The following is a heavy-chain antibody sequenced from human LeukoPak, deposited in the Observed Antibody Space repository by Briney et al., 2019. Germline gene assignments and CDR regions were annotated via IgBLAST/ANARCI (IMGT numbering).Heavy chain of an antibody. CDR2: IIPILGIA. Sequence: SVKVSCKASGGTFSSYAISWVRQAPGQGLEWMGRIIPILGIANYAQKFQGRVTITADKSTGTAYMELSSLRSEDTAVYYCAIPTPGIAAAGRWYYFDYWGQGTLVTVSS. V-gene: IGHV1-69*04. CDR3: AIPTPGIAAAGRWYYFDY. J-gene: IGHJ4*02. CDR1: GGTFSSYA. D-gene: IGHD6-13*01.